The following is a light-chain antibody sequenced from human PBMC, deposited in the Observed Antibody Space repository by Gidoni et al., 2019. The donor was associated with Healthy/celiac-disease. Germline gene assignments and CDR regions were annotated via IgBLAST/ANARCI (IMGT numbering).Light chain of an antibody. CDR3: QHRSNWPPLT. CDR2: DAS. V-gene: IGKV3-11*01. J-gene: IGKJ4*01. CDR1: QSVSSY. Sequence: EIVLTQSPATLSLSPGERATLSCRASQSVSSYLAWYQQKPGQAPRLLIYDASNRATGIPARFSGSGSETDYTITISSLEPEDFAVYYCQHRSNWPPLTFGGGTKVEIK.